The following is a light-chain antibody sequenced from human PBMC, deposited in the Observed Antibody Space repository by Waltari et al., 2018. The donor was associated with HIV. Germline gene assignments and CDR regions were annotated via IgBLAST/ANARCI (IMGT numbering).Light chain of an antibody. J-gene: IGLJ2*01. Sequence: QSALAQPASVSDSPGQSITISCTGTSSDVGNYNLVSWYQQHPGKVPKLLIYEVTKRRSGGSNRFSGCKPGNTASLTISGLQAEDEADYYCCSYAASRSVVFGGGTKLTVL. CDR3: CSYAASRSVV. V-gene: IGLV2-23*02. CDR1: SSDVGNYNL. CDR2: EVT.